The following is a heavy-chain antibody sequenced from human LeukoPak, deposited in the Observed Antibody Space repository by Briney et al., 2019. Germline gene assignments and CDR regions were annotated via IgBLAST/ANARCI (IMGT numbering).Heavy chain of an antibody. CDR3: ARDSYSSSWYVWNWFDP. CDR2: INHSGST. Sequence: SETLSLTCAVYGGSLSGYYWSWIRQPPGKGLEWIGEINHSGSTNYNPSLKSRVTISVDTSKNQFSLKLSSVTAADTAVYYCARDSYSSSWYVWNWFDPWGQGTLVTVSS. D-gene: IGHD6-13*01. V-gene: IGHV4-34*01. J-gene: IGHJ5*02. CDR1: GGSLSGYY.